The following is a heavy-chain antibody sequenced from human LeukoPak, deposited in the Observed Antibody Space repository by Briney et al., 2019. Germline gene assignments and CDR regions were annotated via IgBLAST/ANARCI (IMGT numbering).Heavy chain of an antibody. CDR2: INHSGST. D-gene: IGHD3-3*01. Sequence: PSETLSLTCTVSGGSISSYYWSWIRQPPGKGLEWIGEINHSGSTNYNPSLKSRVTISVDTSKNQFSLKLSSVTAADTAVCYCARGRGFWSGYYTGVSYWGQGTLVTVSS. CDR3: ARGRGFWSGYYTGVSY. CDR1: GGSISSYY. J-gene: IGHJ4*02. V-gene: IGHV4-34*01.